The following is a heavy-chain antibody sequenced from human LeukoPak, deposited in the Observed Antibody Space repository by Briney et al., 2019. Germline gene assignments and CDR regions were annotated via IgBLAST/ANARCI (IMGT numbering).Heavy chain of an antibody. Sequence: GGSLRLSCAASGFTFSSYWMSWVRQAPGKGLEWVANIKQDGSEKYYADSVKGRFTISRDNAKNSLYLQMNSLRVEDTALYYCAKGGRHSSSWNEYWGQGTLVTVSS. CDR1: GFTFSSYW. J-gene: IGHJ4*02. D-gene: IGHD6-13*01. V-gene: IGHV3-7*03. CDR3: AKGGRHSSSWNEY. CDR2: IKQDGSEK.